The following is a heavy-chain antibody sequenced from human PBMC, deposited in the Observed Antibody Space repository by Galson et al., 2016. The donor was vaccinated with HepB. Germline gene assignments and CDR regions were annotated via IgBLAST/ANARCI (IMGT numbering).Heavy chain of an antibody. V-gene: IGHV4-34*01. J-gene: IGHJ4*02. CDR1: DGAFNGYF. CDR3: ARGLVGTTALGY. D-gene: IGHD1-1*01. CDR2: IDHRGIT. Sequence: SETLSLTCGVYDGAFNGYFWSWIRQPPGKGLEWIGEIDHRGITNYNPSLKSRVAISVDTSKKELSLRLNSVTAADTAVYYCARGLVGTTALGYWGRGTLVSVSS.